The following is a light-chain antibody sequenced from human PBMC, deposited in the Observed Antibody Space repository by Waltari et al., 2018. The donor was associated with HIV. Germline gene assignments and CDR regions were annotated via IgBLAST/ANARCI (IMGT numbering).Light chain of an antibody. CDR2: LNSDGSY. CDR1: SGHSNYA. CDR3: QTWTTGIVL. Sequence: QLVLTQSPSASASLRASVKPTCPLSSGHSNYALPWHQHQPEKGPRYLMRLNSDGSYLKGDGIPDRFSGSSSGAERYLIISSLQSEDEADYYCQTWTTGIVLFGGGTKLTVL. V-gene: IGLV4-69*01. J-gene: IGLJ2*01.